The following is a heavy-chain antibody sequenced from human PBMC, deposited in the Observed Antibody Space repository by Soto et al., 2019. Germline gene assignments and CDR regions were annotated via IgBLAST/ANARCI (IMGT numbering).Heavy chain of an antibody. D-gene: IGHD5-12*01. Sequence: ASVKVSCKASGYTFTSYGISWVRQAPGQGLEWMGWISAYNGNTNYAQKLQGRVTMTTDTSTSTAYMELRSLRSDDTAVYYCARGYSGYDSRWTPVDYWGQGTLVTVSS. V-gene: IGHV1-18*01. J-gene: IGHJ4*02. CDR1: GYTFTSYG. CDR2: ISAYNGNT. CDR3: ARGYSGYDSRWTPVDY.